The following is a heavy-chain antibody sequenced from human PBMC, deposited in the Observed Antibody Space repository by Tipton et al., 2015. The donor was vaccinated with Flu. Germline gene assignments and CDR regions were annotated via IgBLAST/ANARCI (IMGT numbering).Heavy chain of an antibody. CDR2: IYPGDSDT. CDR3: VRLYCSGGSCYSGYVYNYYNMDV. Sequence: QLVQSGAEVKKSGESLRISCEGSGYSFTNYWIGWVRQMPGKGLEWMGIIYPGDSDTRYSPSFQGQVTISADKSISSAYLQWSSLKASDTAMYYCVRLYCSGGSCYSGYVYNYYNMDVWGQGTTVTVSS. J-gene: IGHJ6*02. CDR1: GYSFTNYW. D-gene: IGHD2-15*01. V-gene: IGHV5-51*03.